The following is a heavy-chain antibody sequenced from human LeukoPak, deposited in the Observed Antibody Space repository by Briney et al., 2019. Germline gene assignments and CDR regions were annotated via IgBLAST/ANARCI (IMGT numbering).Heavy chain of an antibody. J-gene: IGHJ4*02. CDR3: ARDRELGGGWYGELDY. CDR1: GYTFTSYD. D-gene: IGHD6-19*01. V-gene: IGHV1-8*01. Sequence: ASVKVSCKASGYTFTSYDINWVRQATGQGLEWMGWMNPNSGNTGYAQKFQGRVTMTRNTSISTAYMELSSLRSEDTAVYYCARDRELGGGWYGELDYWGQGTLVTVSS. CDR2: MNPNSGNT.